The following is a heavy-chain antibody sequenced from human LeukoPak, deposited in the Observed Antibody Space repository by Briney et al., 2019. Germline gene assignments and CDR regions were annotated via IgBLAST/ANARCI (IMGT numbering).Heavy chain of an antibody. CDR2: IYHSGST. CDR1: GGSISSGGYS. CDR3: ARGSSGYYRSAYDY. J-gene: IGHJ4*02. V-gene: IGHV4-30-2*01. Sequence: PSQTLSLTCAVSGGSISSGGYSWSWIRQPPGKGLEWIGYIYHSGSTYYNPSLKSRVTISVDRSKNQFSLKLSSVTAADTAVYYCARGSSGYYRSAYDYWGQGTLVTVSS. D-gene: IGHD3-22*01.